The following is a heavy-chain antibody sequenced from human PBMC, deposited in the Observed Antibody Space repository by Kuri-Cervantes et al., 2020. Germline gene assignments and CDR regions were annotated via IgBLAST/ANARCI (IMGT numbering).Heavy chain of an antibody. J-gene: IGHJ6*02. V-gene: IGHV4-39*01. D-gene: IGHD6-13*01. CDR1: GGSISSSSYY. CDR2: IYYSGST. CDR3: ARARTFSSSWYYYYYGMDV. Sequence: GSLRLSCTVSGGSISSSSYYWGWIRQPPGKGLEWIGSIYYSGSTYYNPSLKSRVTISVDTSKNQFSLKLSSVTAADTAVYYCARARTFSSSWYYYYYGMDVWGQGTTVTVSS.